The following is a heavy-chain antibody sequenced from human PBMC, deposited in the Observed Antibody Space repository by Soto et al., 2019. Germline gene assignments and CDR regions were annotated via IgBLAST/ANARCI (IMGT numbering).Heavy chain of an antibody. CDR2: ISGSGGST. CDR1: GFTFISYA. Sequence: EVQLLESGGGLVQPGGSLRLSCAASGFTFISYAMSWVRQAPGKGLEWVSAISGSGGSTYYADSVKGRFTISRDNSKNTLYLQMNSLRAEDTAVYYCAKDQGSSWHTGDDYWGQGTLVTVSS. D-gene: IGHD6-13*01. CDR3: AKDQGSSWHTGDDY. J-gene: IGHJ4*02. V-gene: IGHV3-23*01.